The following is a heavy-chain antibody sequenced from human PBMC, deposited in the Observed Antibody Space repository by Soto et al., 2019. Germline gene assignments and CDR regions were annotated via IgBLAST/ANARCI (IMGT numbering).Heavy chain of an antibody. CDR3: ERASDAYGSGSYYYYYYTMDV. CDR2: ISGSSSYI. Sequence: EVQLVESGGGLVKPGGSLRLSCAASGFTFSNYNMNWVRQAPGKGLEWVSSISGSSSYIYYADSVKGRFTISRDNAKNSLYLQMNSLRAEDTAVYYCERASDAYGSGSYYYYYYTMDVWGQGTTVTVSS. J-gene: IGHJ6*02. V-gene: IGHV3-21*01. D-gene: IGHD3-10*01. CDR1: GFTFSNYN.